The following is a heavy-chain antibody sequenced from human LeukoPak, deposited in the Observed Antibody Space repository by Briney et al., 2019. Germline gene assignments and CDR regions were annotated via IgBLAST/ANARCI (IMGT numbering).Heavy chain of an antibody. D-gene: IGHD4-23*01. J-gene: IGHJ4*02. CDR3: ARLISYGGAPDY. Sequence: PSETLSLTCTVSGGSISSSSYYWGWIRQPPGKGLEWIGSIYYSGSTYYNPSLQSRVTISVDTSKNQFSLKLSSVTAADTAVYYCARLISYGGAPDYWGQGTLVTVSS. CDR2: IYYSGST. CDR1: GGSISSSSYY. V-gene: IGHV4-39*07.